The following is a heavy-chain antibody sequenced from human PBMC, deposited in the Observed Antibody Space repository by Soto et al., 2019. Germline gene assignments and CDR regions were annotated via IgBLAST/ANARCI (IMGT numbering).Heavy chain of an antibody. CDR1: GVSISSHDW. CDR2: SHQSGNT. J-gene: IGHJ4*02. D-gene: IGHD6-13*01. V-gene: IGHV4-4*02. Sequence: QVQLQESGPGLVKPSGTLSLTCAVSGVSISSHDWWTWVRQPPGKGLEWIGESHQSGNTNYNSSLESRVTISVDKSKNQFSRKLSSVTVADTAVYYCATRDNSRFYWGQGTLVTVSS. CDR3: ATRDNSRFY.